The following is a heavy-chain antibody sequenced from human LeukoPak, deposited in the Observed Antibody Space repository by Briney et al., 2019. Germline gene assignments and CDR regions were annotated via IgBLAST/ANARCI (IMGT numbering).Heavy chain of an antibody. D-gene: IGHD1-26*01. V-gene: IGHV3-30*04. CDR2: MSFDGLNK. CDR1: GFTFSSYA. Sequence: PGGSLRLSCAASGFTFSSYAMHWVRQAPGKGLDWVAVMSFDGLNKYYAGSVKGRFTISRDNSKNTLYLQMNSLRPEDTAVYYCARNLVGAENWYFDLWGRGTLVTVSS. J-gene: IGHJ2*01. CDR3: ARNLVGAENWYFDL.